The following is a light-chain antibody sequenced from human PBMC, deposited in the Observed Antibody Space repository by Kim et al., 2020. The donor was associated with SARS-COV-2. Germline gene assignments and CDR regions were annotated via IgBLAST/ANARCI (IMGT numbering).Light chain of an antibody. CDR1: SSDVGAYNY. Sequence: QSALTQPPSASGSPGQSVTISCTGTSSDVGAYNYVSWYQQHPGKAPRFLIYDVTKRPSGVPDRFSGSKSGNTASLTVSGLQPDDEADYYYSSYAGGKVIFGGGTQLTVL. J-gene: IGLJ2*01. CDR3: SSYAGGKVI. CDR2: DVT. V-gene: IGLV2-8*01.